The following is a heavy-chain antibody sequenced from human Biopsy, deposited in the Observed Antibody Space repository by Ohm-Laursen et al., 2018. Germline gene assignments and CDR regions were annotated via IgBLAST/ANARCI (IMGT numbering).Heavy chain of an antibody. CDR1: GDSISSYY. Sequence: SETLSLTCTVSGDSISSYYWSWIRQPPGKGLQWIGYVYYTGSTDYNPSLQSRVTISVDTSKNHFSLRLRSGTPADTAIYYCARDRGYYSDRTVPGYFDLWGRGTLFTVSS. J-gene: IGHJ2*01. CDR2: VYYTGST. D-gene: IGHD3-22*01. CDR3: ARDRGYYSDRTVPGYFDL. V-gene: IGHV4-59*01.